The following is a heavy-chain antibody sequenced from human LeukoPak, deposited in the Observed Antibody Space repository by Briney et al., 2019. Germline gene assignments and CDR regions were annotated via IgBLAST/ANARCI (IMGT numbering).Heavy chain of an antibody. CDR1: GYSVSSGYY. J-gene: IGHJ2*01. V-gene: IGHV4-38-2*02. CDR3: ARDPQPNQLLSACWYFDL. D-gene: IGHD2-2*01. Sequence: KPSETLSLTCTVSGYSVSSGYYWDWIRQPPGKGLEWIGSIYHSGSTFYNPSLRSRVTISVDPSKNQFSLKVTSVTAADTAVYYCARDPQPNQLLSACWYFDLWGRGTPVTVSS. CDR2: IYHSGST.